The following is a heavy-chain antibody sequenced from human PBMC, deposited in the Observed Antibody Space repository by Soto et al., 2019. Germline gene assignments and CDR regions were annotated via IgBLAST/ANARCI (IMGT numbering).Heavy chain of an antibody. CDR2: ISDFNGNT. CDR3: ARDQQWLVPVSRNVDF. J-gene: IGHJ4*02. D-gene: IGHD6-19*01. V-gene: IGHV1-18*01. Sequence: QVQLVQSGAEVKKPGAAVKVSCKASGYTFRDYGISWVRQAPGQVLEWMGWISDFNGNTNYTKKFQDRVTVTTDTSPNTAYMELRSLRSDDTAVYYCARDQQWLVPVSRNVDFWGPGTQVIVS. CDR1: GYTFRDYG.